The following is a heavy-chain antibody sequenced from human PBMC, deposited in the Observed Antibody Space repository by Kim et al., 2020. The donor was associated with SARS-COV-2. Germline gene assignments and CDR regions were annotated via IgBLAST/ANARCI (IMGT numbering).Heavy chain of an antibody. D-gene: IGHD6-19*01. Sequence: ASVKVSCKASGYTFTGYYMHWVRQAPGQGLEWMGWINPNSGGTNYAQKFQGRVTMTRDTSISTAYMELSRLRSDDTAVYYCAREGVEQWLVPGWFDPWGQGTLVTVSS. CDR2: INPNSGGT. V-gene: IGHV1-2*02. CDR1: GYTFTGYY. CDR3: AREGVEQWLVPGWFDP. J-gene: IGHJ5*02.